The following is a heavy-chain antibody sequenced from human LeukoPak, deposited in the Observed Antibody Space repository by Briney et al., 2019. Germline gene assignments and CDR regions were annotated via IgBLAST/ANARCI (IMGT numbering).Heavy chain of an antibody. J-gene: IGHJ3*01. Sequence: GGSLRLSCAASGFTFDDYAMHWVRQAPGKGLEWVSTISGSGSNTFYADSVKGRFTISRDNSKNTLYLQMNSLRAEDTAVYYCAKDLRYSGSQRAFDFWGQGAMVTVSS. CDR1: GFTFDDYA. V-gene: IGHV3-23*01. CDR2: ISGSGSNT. CDR3: AKDLRYSGSQRAFDF. D-gene: IGHD1-26*01.